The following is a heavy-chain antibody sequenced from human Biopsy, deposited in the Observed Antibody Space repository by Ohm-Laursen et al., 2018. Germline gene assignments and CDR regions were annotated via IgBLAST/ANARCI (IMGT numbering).Heavy chain of an antibody. CDR3: AIDGNDFLTDYLKIDQ. CDR1: GYTFTGYY. D-gene: IGHD3-9*01. CDR2: IKPKSGGT. V-gene: IGHV1-2*02. J-gene: IGHJ4*02. Sequence: SVKVSCKASGYTFTGYYLHWVRQAPGHGLEWMGWIKPKSGGTHYLEKFRGRVTMTRDTSISTAYMEVSSLRSDDTAVYYCAIDGNDFLTDYLKIDQWGQGTLVTVSS.